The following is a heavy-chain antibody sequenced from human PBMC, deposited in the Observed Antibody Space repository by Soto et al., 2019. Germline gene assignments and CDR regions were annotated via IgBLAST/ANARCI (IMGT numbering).Heavy chain of an antibody. Sequence: GGSLRLSCAASGFTVSSNYMSWVRQAPGKGLEWVSVIYSGGSTYYADSVKGRFTISRDNSKNTLYLQMNSLRAEDTAVYYCARDMRGTVYYYYGMDVWGQGTTVTVSS. D-gene: IGHD4-17*01. J-gene: IGHJ6*02. CDR1: GFTVSSNY. V-gene: IGHV3-53*01. CDR3: ARDMRGTVYYYYGMDV. CDR2: IYSGGST.